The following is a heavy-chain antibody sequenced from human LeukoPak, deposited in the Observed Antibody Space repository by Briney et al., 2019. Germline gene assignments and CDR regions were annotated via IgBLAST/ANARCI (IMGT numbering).Heavy chain of an antibody. CDR3: ERVLLADGYKEMATVGYFDY. CDR1: GFTFRDYY. J-gene: IGHJ4*02. CDR2: ISSSGSPK. D-gene: IGHD5-24*01. Sequence: PGRSLRLSCAACGFTFRDYYMSGIRQVPGKGLEWGSYISSSGSPKYYADSVKDGFTISRDNAKNSLYLQMNNVRAERTPVYYCERVLLADGYKEMATVGYFDYWGQGTLVTVSS. V-gene: IGHV3-11*04.